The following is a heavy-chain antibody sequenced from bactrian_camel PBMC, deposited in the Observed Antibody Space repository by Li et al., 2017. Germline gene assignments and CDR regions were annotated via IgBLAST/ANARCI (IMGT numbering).Heavy chain of an antibody. D-gene: IGHD2*01. Sequence: EVQLVESGGGSVQAGGSLRLSCAASGFRFENVIMTWFRQVSVGKALEFVASISLDGQSTSFSDSVKGRFTVSRDDAKNTLYLQMNSLKTEDSGVYYCAADIPDKVTVEWGQGTQVTVS. CDR3: AADIPDKVTVE. V-gene: IGHV3S36*01. CDR2: ISLDGQST. CDR1: GFRFENVI. J-gene: IGHJ4*01.